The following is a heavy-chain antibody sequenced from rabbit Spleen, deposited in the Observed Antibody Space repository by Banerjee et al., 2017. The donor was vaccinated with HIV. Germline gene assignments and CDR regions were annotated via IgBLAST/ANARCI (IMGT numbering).Heavy chain of an antibody. CDR1: GFSFNSGYD. V-gene: IGHV1S40*01. CDR2: IYAGNSGST. Sequence: QSLEESGGGLVKPGASLTLTCKASGFSFNSGYDMCWVRQAPGKGLEWIACIYAGNSGSTYSATWAKGRFTISKTSSTTVTLQMTSLTAADTATYFCARDSGTSFSTYGMDLWAQAPSSPS. D-gene: IGHD8-1*01. CDR3: ARDSGTSFSTYGMDL. J-gene: IGHJ6*01.